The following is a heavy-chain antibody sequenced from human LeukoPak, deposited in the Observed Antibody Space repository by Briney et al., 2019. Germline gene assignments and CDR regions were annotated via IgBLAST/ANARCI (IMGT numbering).Heavy chain of an antibody. CDR3: ATDANWNDRAIRGDWFDP. D-gene: IGHD1-20*01. J-gene: IGHJ5*02. CDR2: FDPEDGET. CDR1: GYTLTELP. Sequence: ASVKVSCKASGYTLTELPMHWVRQAPGKGLEWMGGFDPEDGETIYAQKFQGRVTMTEDTSTDTAYMELSSLRSEDTAVYYCATDANWNDRAIRGDWFDPWGQGTLVTVSS. V-gene: IGHV1-24*01.